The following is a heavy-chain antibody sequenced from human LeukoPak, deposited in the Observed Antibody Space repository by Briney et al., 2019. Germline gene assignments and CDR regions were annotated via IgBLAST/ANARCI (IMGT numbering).Heavy chain of an antibody. CDR3: ARDSPYGDYYYYYGMDV. V-gene: IGHV4-4*07. D-gene: IGHD4-17*01. J-gene: IGHJ6*02. CDR2: IYTSGST. CDR1: GGSISSYY. Sequence: SETLSLTCTVSGGSISSYYWSWIRQPAGKGLEWIGRIYTSGSTNYNPSLKSRVTMSVDTSKNQSSLKLSSVTAADTAVYYCARDSPYGDYYYYYGMDVWGQGTTVTVSS.